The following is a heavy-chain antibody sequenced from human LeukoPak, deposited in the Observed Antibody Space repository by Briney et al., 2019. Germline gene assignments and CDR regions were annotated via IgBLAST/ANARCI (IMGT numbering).Heavy chain of an antibody. J-gene: IGHJ4*02. CDR2: IYYSGST. CDR3: ARHWAAAGTFDY. V-gene: IGHV4-59*08. Sequence: KPSETLSLTCTVSGGSISSYYWSWIRQPPGKGLEWIGYIYYSGSTNYNPSLKSRVTISVDTSKNQFSLKLSSVTAADTAVYYCARHWAAAGTFDYWGQGTLVTVSS. D-gene: IGHD6-13*01. CDR1: GGSISSYY.